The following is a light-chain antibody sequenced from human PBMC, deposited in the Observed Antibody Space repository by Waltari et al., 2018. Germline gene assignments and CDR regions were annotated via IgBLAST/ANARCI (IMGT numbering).Light chain of an antibody. CDR2: GTS. Sequence: QSVLTQPPSVSGAPGQRVSISCPGRGSNLGAGYAVHWYQQHPGKAPKLRIYGTSTRPPGVPDRFFGSQSGTSASLAITALQAEDEAEYYCQSYDTSLSVVFGGGTKLTVL. CDR3: QSYDTSLSVV. V-gene: IGLV1-40*01. J-gene: IGLJ2*01. CDR1: GSNLGAGYA.